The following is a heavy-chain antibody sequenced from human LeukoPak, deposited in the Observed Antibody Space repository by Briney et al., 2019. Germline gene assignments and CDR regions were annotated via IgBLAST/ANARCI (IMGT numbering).Heavy chain of an antibody. CDR1: GGSISSNNW. CDR3: ARVNINNWHSCDY. D-gene: IGHD1-1*01. J-gene: IGHJ4*02. CDR2: IYHSGSP. Sequence: PSGTLSLTCAVSGGSISSNNWWGWVRQPPGKGLEWIGEIYHSGSPNYNPSLKSRVTISVDKTRNHFSLNLSSVTAADTAVYYCARVNINNWHSCDYWGQGTLVTVSS. V-gene: IGHV4-4*02.